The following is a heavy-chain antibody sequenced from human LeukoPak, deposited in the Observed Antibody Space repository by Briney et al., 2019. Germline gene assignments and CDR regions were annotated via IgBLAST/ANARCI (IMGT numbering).Heavy chain of an antibody. Sequence: GPVKVSCKASGYTVTSYDINWVRQATGQGLEWMGWMNPNSGNTGYAQKFQGRVTMTRNTSISTAYMELSSLRSEDTAVYYCARGRWVDTAMGDFDYWGQGTLVTVSS. D-gene: IGHD5-18*01. V-gene: IGHV1-8*01. J-gene: IGHJ4*02. CDR1: GYTVTSYD. CDR2: MNPNSGNT. CDR3: ARGRWVDTAMGDFDY.